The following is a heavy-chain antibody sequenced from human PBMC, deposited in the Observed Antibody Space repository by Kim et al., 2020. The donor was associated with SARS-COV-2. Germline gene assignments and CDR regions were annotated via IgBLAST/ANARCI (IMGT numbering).Heavy chain of an antibody. J-gene: IGHJ3*02. CDR1: GGSISSGGYY. Sequence: SETLSLTCTVSGGSISSGGYYWSWIRQHPGKGLEWIGYIYYSGSTYYNPSLKSRVTISVDTSKNQFSLKLSSVTAADTAVYYCARGRDIAATISAFDIWGQGTMVTVSS. CDR3: ARGRDIAATISAFDI. CDR2: IYYSGST. V-gene: IGHV4-31*03. D-gene: IGHD5-12*01.